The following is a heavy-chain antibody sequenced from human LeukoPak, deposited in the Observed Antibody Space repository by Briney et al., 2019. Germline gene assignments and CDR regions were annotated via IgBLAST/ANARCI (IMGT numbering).Heavy chain of an antibody. CDR3: ARGRYCSSTSCLNWFDP. CDR2: ITPIFGTA. Sequence: ASVKVSCKASGGTFSSYAISWVRQAPGQGLEWMGGITPIFGTANYAQKFQGRVTITADESTSTAYMELSSLRSEDTAVYYCARGRYCSSTSCLNWFDPWGQGTLVTVSS. V-gene: IGHV1-69*13. D-gene: IGHD2-2*01. J-gene: IGHJ5*02. CDR1: GGTFSSYA.